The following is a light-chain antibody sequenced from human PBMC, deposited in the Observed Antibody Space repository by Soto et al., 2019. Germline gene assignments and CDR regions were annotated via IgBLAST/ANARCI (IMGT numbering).Light chain of an antibody. CDR2: AAS. J-gene: IGKJ2*01. Sequence: EIVLTQSPGTLSLSPGEGATLSCRASQSFSNTYLGWYQQKPGQAPRLLIYAASYRAIGTPNRFSGSGFGTDFTLTISRLEPEDFAVYYCQHYGSSPYTFGQGTKLEIK. CDR1: QSFSNTY. V-gene: IGKV3-20*01. CDR3: QHYGSSPYT.